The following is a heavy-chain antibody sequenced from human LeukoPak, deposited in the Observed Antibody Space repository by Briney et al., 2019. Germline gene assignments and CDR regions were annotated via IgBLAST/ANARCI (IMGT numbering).Heavy chain of an antibody. J-gene: IGHJ4*02. Sequence: SETLSLTCTVSGVSLSTYFLTWIRQPAGKGLEWIARIYASGGTTHTPSLKSRVTMSVDTSNSQFSLQLSSVTAADTAVYYCARGAAPDFVRNEHYDSWGQGTLVTVCS. D-gene: IGHD4-23*01. CDR2: IYASGGT. CDR3: ARGAAPDFVRNEHYDS. V-gene: IGHV4-4*07. CDR1: GVSLSTYF.